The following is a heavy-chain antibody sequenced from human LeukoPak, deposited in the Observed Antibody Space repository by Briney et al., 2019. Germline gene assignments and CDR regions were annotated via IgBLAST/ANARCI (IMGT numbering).Heavy chain of an antibody. CDR2: IYYSGST. J-gene: IGHJ3*02. Sequence: SETLSLTCTVSGGSISSYYWSWIRQPPGKGLKWIGYIYYSGSTNYNPSLKSRVTISVDTSKNQFSLKLSSVTAADTAVYYCAREWWELLAFDIWGQGTMVTVSS. CDR1: GGSISSYY. D-gene: IGHD1-26*01. V-gene: IGHV4-59*01. CDR3: AREWWELLAFDI.